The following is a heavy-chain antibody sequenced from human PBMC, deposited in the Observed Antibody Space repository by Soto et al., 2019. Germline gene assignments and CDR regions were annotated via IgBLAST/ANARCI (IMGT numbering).Heavy chain of an antibody. Sequence: SVKVSCKASGGTFSSYAISWVRQAPGKGLEWMGGIIPIFGTANYAQKFQGSVTTTADESTSTANMELSSMRSEDTAVYYCASSSGSYSYWGQGTLVTVSS. CDR3: ASSSGSYSY. J-gene: IGHJ4*02. D-gene: IGHD1-26*01. V-gene: IGHV1-69*13. CDR1: GGTFSSYA. CDR2: IIPIFGTA.